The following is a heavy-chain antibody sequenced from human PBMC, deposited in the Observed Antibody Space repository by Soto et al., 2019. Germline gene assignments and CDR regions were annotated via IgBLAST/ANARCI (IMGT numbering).Heavy chain of an antibody. Sequence: ASVKVSCKASGYSFTTYAIHWVRQAPGQRLEWMGWINAGNGNTKYSQKFQGRVTITRDTSANTAYMELSSLISEDTAVYYCARDPSPPIPPIVVAPFDYWGQGALVTVSS. CDR1: GYSFTTYA. V-gene: IGHV1-3*01. CDR3: ARDPSPPIPPIVVAPFDY. J-gene: IGHJ4*02. CDR2: INAGNGNT. D-gene: IGHD3-22*01.